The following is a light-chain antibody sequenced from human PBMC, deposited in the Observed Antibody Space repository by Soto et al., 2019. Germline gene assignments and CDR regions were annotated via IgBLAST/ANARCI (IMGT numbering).Light chain of an antibody. CDR2: AAS. Sequence: DIQMTQSPSSLSTSVGDRFTITCRASQNINKSLNWYQKRPGQAPELLIYAASHLKSGVPLRFSGSGSGTDFTLIISSRQPEDFATYYCQQSYNIPWTFGQGTKV. CDR3: QQSYNIPWT. J-gene: IGKJ1*01. CDR1: QNINKS. V-gene: IGKV1-39*01.